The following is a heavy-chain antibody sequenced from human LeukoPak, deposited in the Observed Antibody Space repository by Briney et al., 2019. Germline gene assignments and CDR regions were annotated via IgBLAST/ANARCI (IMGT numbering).Heavy chain of an antibody. CDR2: IYTSGST. V-gene: IGHV4-4*09. CDR1: GGSISSYY. J-gene: IGHJ4*02. Sequence: PSETLSLTCTVSGGSISSYYWSWIRQPPGKGLEWIGYIYTSGSTNYNPSLKSRVTISVDTSKNQFSLKLSSVTAADTAVYYCARQWGPGLGSSGYYYHFDCWGQGTLVTVSS. D-gene: IGHD3-22*01. CDR3: ARQWGPGLGSSGYYYHFDC.